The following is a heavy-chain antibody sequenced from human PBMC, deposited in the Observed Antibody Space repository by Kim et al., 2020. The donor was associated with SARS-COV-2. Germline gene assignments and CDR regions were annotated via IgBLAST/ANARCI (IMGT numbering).Heavy chain of an antibody. J-gene: IGHJ4*02. V-gene: IGHV3-9*01. D-gene: IGHD5-18*01. Sequence: ADSVKGRFTISRDNAKNSLYLQMNSLRAEDTALYYCAKDRSGYSYGAIDYWGQGTLVTVSS. CDR3: AKDRSGYSYGAIDY.